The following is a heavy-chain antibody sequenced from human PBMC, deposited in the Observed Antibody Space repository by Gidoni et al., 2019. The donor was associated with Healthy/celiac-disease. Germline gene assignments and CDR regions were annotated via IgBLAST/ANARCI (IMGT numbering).Heavy chain of an antibody. V-gene: IGHV4-59*01. Sequence: QVQLQESGPGLVQPSETLSLTCTVHGGSTSSYYWSWIRQPPGKGLEWIGYIYYSGSTNYNPSLKSRVTISVDTSKNQFSLKLSSVTAADTAVYYCARELYGDYACGMDVWGQGTTVTVSS. CDR3: ARELYGDYACGMDV. J-gene: IGHJ6*02. CDR2: IYYSGST. CDR1: GGSTSSYY. D-gene: IGHD4-17*01.